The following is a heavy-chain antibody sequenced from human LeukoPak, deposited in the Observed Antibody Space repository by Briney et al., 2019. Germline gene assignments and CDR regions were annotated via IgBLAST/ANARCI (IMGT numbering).Heavy chain of an antibody. CDR2: TYYRSKWCN. J-gene: IGHJ4*02. D-gene: IGHD2-15*01. CDR3: ARLVGGSSDY. V-gene: IGHV6-1*01. Sequence: SQTLSLTCPISGGSVPSNSAAWNWIRQSPSRGLGWLGRTYYRSKWCNDYAVSVKSRMTIKPDTTKNQFSLQLNSVTPDDTGVYYCARLVGGSSDYWGQRTLVTVSS. CDR1: GGSVPSNSAA.